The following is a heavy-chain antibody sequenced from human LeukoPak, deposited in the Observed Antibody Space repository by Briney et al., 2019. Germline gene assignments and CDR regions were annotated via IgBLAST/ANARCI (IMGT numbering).Heavy chain of an antibody. D-gene: IGHD4-17*01. Sequence: GGSLRLSCVASGFTFSDYWMSWVRQAPGKGLEWVANIKEDGSEKFYVDSVKGRFTISRDNAKNSLYLQMNSLRAADTAVYYCARDMATETTPLTFDPWGQGTLVTVSS. J-gene: IGHJ5*02. CDR1: GFTFSDYW. V-gene: IGHV3-7*01. CDR3: ARDMATETTPLTFDP. CDR2: IKEDGSEK.